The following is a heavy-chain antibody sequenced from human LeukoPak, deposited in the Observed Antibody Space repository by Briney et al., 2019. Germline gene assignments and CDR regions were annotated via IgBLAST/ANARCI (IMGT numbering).Heavy chain of an antibody. CDR2: IYYSGST. J-gene: IGHJ5*02. CDR3: ARTRGAVAGWFDP. Sequence: PSETLSPTCTVSGGSISSYYWSWIRQPPGKGLEWIGYIYYSGSTNYNPSLKSRVTISVDTSKNQFSLKLSSVTAADTAVYYCARTRGAVAGWFDPWGQGTLVTVSS. V-gene: IGHV4-59*01. D-gene: IGHD6-19*01. CDR1: GGSISSYY.